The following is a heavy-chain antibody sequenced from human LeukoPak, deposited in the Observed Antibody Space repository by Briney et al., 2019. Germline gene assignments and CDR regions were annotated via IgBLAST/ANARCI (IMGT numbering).Heavy chain of an antibody. CDR1: GGSISSGDYC. CDR3: ARDVADTAMGFDY. CDR2: IYYSGST. J-gene: IGHJ4*02. V-gene: IGHV4-30-4*08. D-gene: IGHD5-18*01. Sequence: SQTLSLTCTVSGGSISSGDYCWSWIRQPPGKGLEWIGYIYYSGSTYYNPSLKSRVTISVDTSKNQFSLKLSSVTAADTAVYYCARDVADTAMGFDYWGQGTLVTVSS.